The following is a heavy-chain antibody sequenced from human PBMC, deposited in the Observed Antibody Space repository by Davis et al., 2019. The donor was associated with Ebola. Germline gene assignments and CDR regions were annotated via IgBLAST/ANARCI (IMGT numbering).Heavy chain of an antibody. J-gene: IGHJ4*02. CDR2: IDYSGST. CDR1: GGSMSSYF. D-gene: IGHD4-11*01. V-gene: IGHV4-59*01. Sequence: PSETLSLTCTVSGGSMSSYFWTWIRQPPGKGLEYIGYIDYSGSTEYNPSLKSRITISVDTSQNQFSLRLSSVTPADTAVYYCARGRSTHRYWGQGARVTVST. CDR3: ARGRSTHRY.